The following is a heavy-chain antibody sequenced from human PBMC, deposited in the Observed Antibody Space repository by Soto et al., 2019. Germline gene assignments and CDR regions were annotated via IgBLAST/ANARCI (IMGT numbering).Heavy chain of an antibody. CDR3: ARVVPGAEAWFGP. J-gene: IGHJ5*02. V-gene: IGHV1-18*01. CDR1: GYTFSNYG. Sequence: QVQLVQSGGAVKRPGASVKVSCKTSGYTFSNYGITWVRQAPGQPLEWLGWISLYSDGTSYAPKFRGRVPMTTDTATTTAYMELRSLRSDDTAVYYGARVVPGAEAWFGPWGQGTLVTVSS. CDR2: ISLYSDGT.